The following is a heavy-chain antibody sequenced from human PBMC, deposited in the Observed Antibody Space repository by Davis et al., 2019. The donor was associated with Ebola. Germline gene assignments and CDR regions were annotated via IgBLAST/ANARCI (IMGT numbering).Heavy chain of an antibody. J-gene: IGHJ4*02. CDR1: GGSISSYY. V-gene: IGHV4-59*12. CDR2: IYYSGST. CDR3: ARGGDFWSGYSLDY. D-gene: IGHD3-3*01. Sequence: SETLSLTCTVSGGSISSYYWSWIRQPPGKGLEWIGYIYYSGSTNYNPSLKSRVTISVDTSKNQFSLKLSSVTAADTAVYYCARGGDFWSGYSLDYWGQGTLVTVSS.